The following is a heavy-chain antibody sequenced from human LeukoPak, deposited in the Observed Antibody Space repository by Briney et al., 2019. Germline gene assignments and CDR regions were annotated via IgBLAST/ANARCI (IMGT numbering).Heavy chain of an antibody. CDR1: GFTFSDYY. D-gene: IGHD3-10*01. J-gene: IGHJ4*02. V-gene: IGHV4-34*01. Sequence: LRLSCAASGFTFSDYYMSWIRQPPGKGLEWIGEINHSGSTNYNPSLKSRVTISVDTSKNQFSLKLSSVTAAGTAVYYCARGTTYYYGSGSYYPYWGQGTLVTVSS. CDR2: INHSGST. CDR3: ARGTTYYYGSGSYYPY.